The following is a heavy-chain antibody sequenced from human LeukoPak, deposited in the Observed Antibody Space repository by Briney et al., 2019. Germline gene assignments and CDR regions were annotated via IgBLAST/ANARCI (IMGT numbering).Heavy chain of an antibody. CDR3: ARGDDYKSTLFDY. J-gene: IGHJ4*02. D-gene: IGHD5-12*01. V-gene: IGHV4-59*01. CDR2: ISYSGTT. CDR1: GGSFSGYY. Sequence: SETLSLTCAVYGGSFSGYYWNWIRQPPGKGREWIGYISYSGTTNYNPSLKSRVTISVDTSKKQFSLKLTSATAADTAVYYCARGDDYKSTLFDYWGQGTLVTVSP.